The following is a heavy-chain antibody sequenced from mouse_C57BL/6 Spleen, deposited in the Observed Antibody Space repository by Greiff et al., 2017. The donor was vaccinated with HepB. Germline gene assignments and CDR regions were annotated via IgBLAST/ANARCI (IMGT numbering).Heavy chain of an antibody. Sequence: QVQLQESGAELARPGASVKLSCKASGYTFTSYGISWVKQRTGQGLEWIGEIYPRSGNTYYNEKFKGKATLTADKSSSTAYMELRSLTSEDSAVYFCARPYDYDVGFAYWGQGTLVTVSA. CDR2: IYPRSGNT. J-gene: IGHJ3*01. D-gene: IGHD2-4*01. CDR1: GYTFTSYG. V-gene: IGHV1-81*01. CDR3: ARPYDYDVGFAY.